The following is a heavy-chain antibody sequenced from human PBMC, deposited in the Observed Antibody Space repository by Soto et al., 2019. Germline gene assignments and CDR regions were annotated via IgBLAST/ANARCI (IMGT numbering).Heavy chain of an antibody. J-gene: IGHJ6*02. V-gene: IGHV4-39*01. CDR2: IYYSGST. CDR1: GGSISSSSYY. Sequence: SETLSLTCTVSGGSISSSSYYWGWIRQPPGKGLEWIGSIYYSGSTYYNPSLKSRVTISVDTSKNQFSLKLSSVTAADTAVYYCXRLGAAGKRGYYYGMDVWGQGTTVTVSS. D-gene: IGHD6-13*01. CDR3: XRLGAAGKRGYYYGMDV.